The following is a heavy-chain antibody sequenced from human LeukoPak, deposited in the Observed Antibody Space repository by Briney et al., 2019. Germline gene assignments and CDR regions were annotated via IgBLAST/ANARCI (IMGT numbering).Heavy chain of an antibody. J-gene: IGHJ5*02. V-gene: IGHV3-7*01. CDR3: ARPLNGSNWFDP. D-gene: IGHD1-26*01. CDR1: GFIFSNYW. Sequence: GGSLRLSCAASGFIFSNYWMSWVRQAPGKGLEWVANIRQDGNEKYYVDSVKGRFTISRDNAKNSVYLQMNSLRAEDTAVYYCARPLNGSNWFDPWGQGTLVTVSS. CDR2: IRQDGNEK.